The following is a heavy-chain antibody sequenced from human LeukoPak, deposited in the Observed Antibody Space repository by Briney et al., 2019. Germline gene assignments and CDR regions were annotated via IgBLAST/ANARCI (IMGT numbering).Heavy chain of an antibody. J-gene: IGHJ3*02. V-gene: IGHV3-11*01. CDR1: GFTFSDYY. CDR2: ISSSGSTI. CDR3: ARVGSSSDLAFDI. Sequence: GGSLRLSCAASGFTFSDYYMSWIRQAPGKGLEWVSYISSSGSTIYYADSVKGRFTIFRDNAKNSLYLQMNSLRAEDTAVYYCARVGSSSDLAFDIWGQGTMVTVSS. D-gene: IGHD6-6*01.